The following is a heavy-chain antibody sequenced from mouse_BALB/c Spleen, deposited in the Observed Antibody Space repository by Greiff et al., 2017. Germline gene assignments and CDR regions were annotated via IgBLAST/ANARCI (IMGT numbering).Heavy chain of an antibody. J-gene: IGHJ1*01. V-gene: IGHV2-2*02. D-gene: IGHD2-2*01. CDR3: ARNWGGYDALYWYFDV. CDR2: IWSGGST. Sequence: VQLQQSGPGLVQPSQSLSITCTVSGFSLTSYGVHWVRQSPGKGLEWLGVIWSGGSTDYNAAFISRLSISKDNSKSQVFFKMNSLQANDTAIYYCARNWGGYDALYWYFDVWGAGTTVTVSS. CDR1: GFSLTSYG.